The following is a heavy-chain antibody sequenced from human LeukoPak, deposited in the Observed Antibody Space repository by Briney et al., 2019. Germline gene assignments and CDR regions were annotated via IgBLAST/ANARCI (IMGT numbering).Heavy chain of an antibody. CDR1: GFTFSSYA. J-gene: IGHJ4*02. CDR3: AKAPISLTMVRGVLFDY. CDR2: ISGSGDST. D-gene: IGHD3-10*01. V-gene: IGHV3-23*01. Sequence: GGSLRLSCAASGFTFSSYAMSWVRQAPGKGLEWVSTISGSGDSTYYADSVKGRFTISRDNSKNTLYLQMNSLRAEDTAVYYCAKAPISLTMVRGVLFDYWGQGTLVTVSS.